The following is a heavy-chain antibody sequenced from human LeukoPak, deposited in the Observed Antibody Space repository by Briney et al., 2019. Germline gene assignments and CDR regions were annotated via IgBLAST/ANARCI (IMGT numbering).Heavy chain of an antibody. V-gene: IGHV1-69*13. Sequence: ASVKVSCKASGGTFSSYAISWVRQAPGQGLEWMGGIIPIFGTANYAQKFQGRVTITADESTSTAYMELSSLRSEDTAVYYCARDSSEFRSLIPHWGQGTLVTVSS. CDR1: GGTFSSYA. J-gene: IGHJ1*01. CDR2: IIPIFGTA. D-gene: IGHD2-21*01. CDR3: ARDSSEFRSLIPH.